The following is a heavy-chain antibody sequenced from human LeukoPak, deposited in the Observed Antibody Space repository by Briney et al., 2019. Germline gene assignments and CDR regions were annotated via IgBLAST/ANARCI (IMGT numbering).Heavy chain of an antibody. V-gene: IGHV3-23*01. Sequence: GGSLRLSCAVSGFTFSRYWMTWVRQAPGKGLEWVSAISGSGGSTYYADSVKGRFTISRDNSKNTLYLQMNGLRAEDTAVYYCARKGAVAGTLDYWGQGTLVTVSS. CDR2: ISGSGGST. CDR1: GFTFSRYW. CDR3: ARKGAVAGTLDY. D-gene: IGHD6-19*01. J-gene: IGHJ4*02.